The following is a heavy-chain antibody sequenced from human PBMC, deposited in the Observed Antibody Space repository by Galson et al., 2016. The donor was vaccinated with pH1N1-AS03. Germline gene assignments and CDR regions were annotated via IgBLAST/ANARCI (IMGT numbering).Heavy chain of an antibody. CDR2: IKQDGSEK. Sequence: SLRLSCAASGFTFSGYWMSWVRQAPGKGLEWVAHIKQDGSEKYYVDSVKGRFTISRDNAKNSLYLQMNSVRAEDTAVYYCARVPYSYGMDVWGQGTTVTVSS. J-gene: IGHJ6*02. V-gene: IGHV3-7*01. CDR1: GFTFSGYW. CDR3: ARVPYSYGMDV.